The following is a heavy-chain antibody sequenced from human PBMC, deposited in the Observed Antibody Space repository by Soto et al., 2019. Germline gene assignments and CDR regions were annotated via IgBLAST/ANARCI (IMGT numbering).Heavy chain of an antibody. CDR1: GFSISSGDYY. Sequence: SETLSLTCTVSGFSISSGDYYWSWIRQPPGKGLEWIGYIYYSGSTYYNPSLKSRVTISVDTSKNQFSLKLSSVTAADTAVYYCARLSGSYNDRYFDYWGQGTLVTVSS. V-gene: IGHV4-30-4*01. J-gene: IGHJ4*02. CDR2: IYYSGST. CDR3: ARLSGSYNDRYFDY. D-gene: IGHD1-26*01.